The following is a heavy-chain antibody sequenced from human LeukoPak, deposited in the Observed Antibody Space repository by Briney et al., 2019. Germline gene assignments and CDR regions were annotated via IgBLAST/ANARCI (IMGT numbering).Heavy chain of an antibody. CDR2: ISYDGNSQ. CDR1: GFTFSNYA. CDR3: AKPYPTLTTSAVLDN. D-gene: IGHD1-1*01. J-gene: IGHJ4*02. Sequence: GGFLRLSCAASGFTFSNYAIHWVRQAPGRGLEWVAAISYDGNSQHYGAPVKGRFTISRDNSKNTVYLQINTLRTDDAAIYYCAKPYPTLTTSAVLDNWGQGTLVSVSS. V-gene: IGHV3-30*18.